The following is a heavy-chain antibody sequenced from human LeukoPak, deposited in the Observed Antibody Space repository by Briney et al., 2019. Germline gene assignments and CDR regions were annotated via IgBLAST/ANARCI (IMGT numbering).Heavy chain of an antibody. J-gene: IGHJ6*02. Sequence: HPGGSLRLSCAASGFTFSSNAMHWVRQAPGKGLEWVAVISYDGSNKYYADSVKGRFTISRDNSKNTLYLQMNSLRAEDTAVYYCARDRSDYGDFIYYYGMDVWGQGTTVTVSS. CDR2: ISYDGSNK. CDR3: ARDRSDYGDFIYYYGMDV. V-gene: IGHV3-30-3*01. CDR1: GFTFSSNA. D-gene: IGHD4-17*01.